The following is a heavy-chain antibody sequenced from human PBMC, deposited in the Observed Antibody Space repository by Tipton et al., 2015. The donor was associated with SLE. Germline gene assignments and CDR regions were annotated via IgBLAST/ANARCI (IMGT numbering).Heavy chain of an antibody. CDR1: GGTFSSYA. V-gene: IGHV1-69*11. CDR3: ARISGWYGAGDY. J-gene: IGHJ4*02. CDR2: IIPLLDKA. D-gene: IGHD6-19*01. Sequence: QLVQSGPEVKKPGSSVKVSCKASGGTFSSYAISWVRQAPGQGLEWMGRIIPLLDKANYAQKFQGRVTITADESTSTAYMELSSLRSDDTAVYYCARISGWYGAGDYWGQGTLVTVSS.